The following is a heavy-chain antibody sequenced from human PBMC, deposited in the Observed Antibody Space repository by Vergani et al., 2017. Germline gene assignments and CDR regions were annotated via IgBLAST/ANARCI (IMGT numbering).Heavy chain of an antibody. CDR1: GFRVTTYY. CDR3: TRSECSGTTCYGHYFDL. Sequence: EVQLVESGGGLVQPGGSLRLSCAASGFRVTTYYMSWVRQAPGKGLEWVSVIKRDGRTSSAESVRGRFTISRDTSRNAVYLQMNILIVDDTGVYYCTRSECSGTTCYGHYFDLWGHGILVTVSS. D-gene: IGHD2-15*01. CDR2: IKRDGRT. J-gene: IGHJ4*01. V-gene: IGHV3-66*02.